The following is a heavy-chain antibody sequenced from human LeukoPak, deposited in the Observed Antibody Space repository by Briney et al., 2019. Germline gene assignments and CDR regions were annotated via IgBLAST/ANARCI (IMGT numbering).Heavy chain of an antibody. CDR3: ARGPNYDSWSEKTRSYSYYYIGV. J-gene: IGHJ6*03. D-gene: IGHD3-3*01. CDR1: GYTFTSCD. CDR2: VNPNSGNT. Sequence: ASVKVSCKASGYTFTSCDINWVRQATGQGLEWMGWVNPNSGNTGYAQKFQGRVTMTRDTSITTAYMELSSLSSEDTAVYYCARGPNYDSWSEKTRSYSYYYIGVWGKGTTVTVS. V-gene: IGHV1-8*01.